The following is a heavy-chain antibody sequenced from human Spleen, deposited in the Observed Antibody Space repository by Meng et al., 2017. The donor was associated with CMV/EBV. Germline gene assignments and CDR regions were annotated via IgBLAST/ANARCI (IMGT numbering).Heavy chain of an antibody. D-gene: IGHD1-1*01. Sequence: SVKVSCKASGGIFSSYTISWVRQAPGQGLEWMGRSIPILNAANYEQKFQDRVTITADKSTHTVYMELSGLRSEDTAVYYCARAGGSFDYWGQGTVVTVSS. CDR1: GGIFSSYT. V-gene: IGHV1-69*08. CDR3: ARAGGSFDY. J-gene: IGHJ4*02. CDR2: SIPILNAA.